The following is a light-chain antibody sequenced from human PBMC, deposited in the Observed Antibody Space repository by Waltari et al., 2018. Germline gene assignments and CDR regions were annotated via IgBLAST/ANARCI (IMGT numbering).Light chain of an antibody. CDR2: KAS. V-gene: IGKV1-5*03. CDR3: QQYYTFSVT. J-gene: IGKJ5*01. Sequence: DIQMTQSPSTLSASVGDRVTITCRASPSINIGLAWYQQKPGKAPKLLIDKASNLASGVPSRFSGSGSGTEFTLTINSLQPDDFATYYCQQYYTFSVTFGQGTRLEIK. CDR1: PSINIG.